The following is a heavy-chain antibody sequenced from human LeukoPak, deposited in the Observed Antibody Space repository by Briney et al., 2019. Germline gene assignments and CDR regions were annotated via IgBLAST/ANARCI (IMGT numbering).Heavy chain of an antibody. D-gene: IGHD4-11*01. Sequence: ASVKVSCKASGGTFSSYAISWVRQAPGQGLEWMGGIIPIFGTANYAQKFQGRVTITTDESTSTAYMELSSLRSEDTAVYYCARGLVTSGDYYYYMDVWGKGTTVTVSS. CDR1: GGTFSSYA. CDR3: ARGLVTSGDYYYYMDV. CDR2: IIPIFGTA. J-gene: IGHJ6*03. V-gene: IGHV1-69*05.